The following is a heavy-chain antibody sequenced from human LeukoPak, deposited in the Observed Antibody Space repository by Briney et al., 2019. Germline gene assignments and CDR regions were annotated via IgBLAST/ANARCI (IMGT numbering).Heavy chain of an antibody. Sequence: PSETLSLTCTVSGGSISSYYWSWIRQPPGKGLEWIGYIYYSGSTNYNPSLKSRVTISVDTSKNQFSLKLSSVTADDTAVYYCARGGGGWYRGYFQHWGQGTLVTVSS. V-gene: IGHV4-59*12. J-gene: IGHJ1*01. CDR1: GGSISSYY. CDR2: IYYSGST. CDR3: ARGGGGWYRGYFQH. D-gene: IGHD6-19*01.